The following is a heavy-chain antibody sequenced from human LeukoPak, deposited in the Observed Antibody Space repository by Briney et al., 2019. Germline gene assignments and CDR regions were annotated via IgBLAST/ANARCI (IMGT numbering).Heavy chain of an antibody. Sequence: GGSLRLSCAASGFTFSSYWMHWVRQAPGKGLVWVPRINSGGSSTSYADSVKGRFTISRDNAKNTLYLQMNSLRAEDTAVYYCARAPNWVAGTAFDYWGQGTLVTVSS. D-gene: IGHD6-19*01. J-gene: IGHJ4*02. CDR3: ARAPNWVAGTAFDY. CDR1: GFTFSSYW. CDR2: INSGGSST. V-gene: IGHV3-74*01.